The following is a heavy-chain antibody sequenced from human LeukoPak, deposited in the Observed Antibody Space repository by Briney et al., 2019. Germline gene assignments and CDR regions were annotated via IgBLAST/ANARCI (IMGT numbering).Heavy chain of an antibody. V-gene: IGHV4-4*07. CDR1: GGSISTFY. J-gene: IGHJ5*02. CDR2: INNSGST. Sequence: SETLSLTCTVSGGSISTFYWTWIRQPAGKGLEWIGRINNSGSTDYNPSLRSRVSMSVDRSKNQFSVTLSSVTAADTAVYFCAREGGDPRWLDPWGQGTLVTVSS. CDR3: AREGGDPRWLDP. D-gene: IGHD6-25*01.